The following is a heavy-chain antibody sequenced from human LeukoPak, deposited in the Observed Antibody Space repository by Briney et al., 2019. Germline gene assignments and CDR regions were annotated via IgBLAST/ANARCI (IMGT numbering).Heavy chain of an antibody. CDR1: GGSISSYY. D-gene: IGHD6-19*01. J-gene: IGHJ6*03. CDR3: ARDRRWTPSVAGRGYYYYMDV. V-gene: IGHV4-59*01. Sequence: TETLSLTCTVSGGSISSYYWSWIRQPPGKGLEWIGYIYYRGSTNYNPSLKSRVTISVDTSKNQFSLKLSSVTAADTAVYYCARDRRWTPSVAGRGYYYYMDVWGKGTTVTVSS. CDR2: IYYRGST.